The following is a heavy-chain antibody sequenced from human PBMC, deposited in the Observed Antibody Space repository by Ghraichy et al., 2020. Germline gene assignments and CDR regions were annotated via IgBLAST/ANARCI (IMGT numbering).Heavy chain of an antibody. CDR3: ARLFSDNNFYMDV. CDR2: INHSGGT. Sequence: SETLSLTCAVYGGSLSGHSWSWLRQPPGKGLEWIGDINHSGGTNYSPSLKSRVSISIDMSKDQFSLKLTSVNAVDTAVYFCARLFSDNNFYMDVWATGTTVTVSS. CDR1: GGSLSGHS. D-gene: IGHD5-24*01. J-gene: IGHJ6*03. V-gene: IGHV4-34*01.